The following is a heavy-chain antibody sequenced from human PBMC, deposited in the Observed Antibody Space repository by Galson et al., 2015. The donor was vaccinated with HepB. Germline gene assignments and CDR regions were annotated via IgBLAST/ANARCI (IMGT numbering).Heavy chain of an antibody. J-gene: IGHJ5*02. D-gene: IGHD4-11*01. Sequence: SVKVSCKASEYTFTTYAMHWVRQAPGQRLEWMGWISAGNGNTNYSQKFQDRVTITRDTSANTAYMELSSLRSEDTAVYYCARAGGDDYIFWFDPWGQGTLVTVSS. CDR1: EYTFTTYA. V-gene: IGHV1-3*01. CDR3: ARAGGDDYIFWFDP. CDR2: ISAGNGNT.